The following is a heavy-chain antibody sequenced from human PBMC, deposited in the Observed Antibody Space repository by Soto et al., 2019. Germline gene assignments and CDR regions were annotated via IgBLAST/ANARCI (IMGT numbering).Heavy chain of an antibody. D-gene: IGHD4-17*01. CDR2: IIPIFGTA. CDR3: ASSPPPTVTMYSRFFDL. J-gene: IGHJ2*01. Sequence: QVQLVQSGAEVKKPGSSVKVSCKTSGGTFSSYAINWVRQAPGQGLEWMGGIIPIFGTANYAQKFQGRITITAXXSXTXVYMELRSLRSDDTAVYYCASSPPPTVTMYSRFFDLWGRGTLVTVSS. V-gene: IGHV1-69*14. CDR1: GGTFSSYA.